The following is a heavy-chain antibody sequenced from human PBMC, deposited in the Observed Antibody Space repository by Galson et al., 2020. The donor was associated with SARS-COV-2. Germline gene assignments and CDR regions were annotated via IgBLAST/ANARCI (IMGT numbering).Heavy chain of an antibody. CDR1: GGAISSYY. J-gene: IGHJ2*01. CDR3: ARAFDL. V-gene: IGHV4-59*01. CDR2: IYDSGST. Sequence: SETLSLTCTVSGGAISSYYWSWIRQPPGKGLEWIGAIYDSGSTNYNPSLKSRGTISVDTSKNQFSLKLISVTAADTAVYYCARAFDLWGRGTLVTVSS.